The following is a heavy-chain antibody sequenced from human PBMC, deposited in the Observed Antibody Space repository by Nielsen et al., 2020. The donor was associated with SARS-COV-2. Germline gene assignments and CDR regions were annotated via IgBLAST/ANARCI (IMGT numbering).Heavy chain of an antibody. V-gene: IGHV4-59*12. CDR1: GGSISSYY. CDR2: IYYSGST. J-gene: IGHJ4*02. Sequence: SETLSLTCTVSGGSISSYYWSWIRQPPGKGLEWIGYIYYSGSTNYNPSLKSRVTISVDTSKNQFSLKLSSVTAADTAVYYCARDSQAAAGPENYFDYWGQGTLVTVSS. D-gene: IGHD6-13*01. CDR3: ARDSQAAAGPENYFDY.